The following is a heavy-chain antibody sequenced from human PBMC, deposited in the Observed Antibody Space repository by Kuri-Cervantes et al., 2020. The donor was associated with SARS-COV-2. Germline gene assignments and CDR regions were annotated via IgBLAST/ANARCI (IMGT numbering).Heavy chain of an antibody. D-gene: IGHD1-26*01. J-gene: IGHJ4*02. CDR2: IYYSGST. Sequence: GSLRLSCAASGFTFSNYGMNWVRQAPGKGLEWIGSIYYSGSTYYNPSLKSRVTISVDTSKNQFSLKLSSVTAADTAVYYCAKASIVGATYFDYWGQGTLVTVSS. V-gene: IGHV4-59*05. CDR1: GFTFSNYGMN. CDR3: AKASIVGATYFDY.